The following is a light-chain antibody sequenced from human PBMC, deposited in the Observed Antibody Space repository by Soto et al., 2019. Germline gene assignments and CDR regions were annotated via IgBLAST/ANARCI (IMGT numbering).Light chain of an antibody. Sequence: DFQMTQSPSSLSASVGDRVTITCRASESISRHLNWYQQKPGKAPKLLIYAASSLQNGVPSRFSGSGSVTDFTLTISNLQPEDFATYYCQQSYSTLSITFGQGTRLEMK. V-gene: IGKV1-39*01. CDR2: AAS. CDR1: ESISRH. J-gene: IGKJ5*01. CDR3: QQSYSTLSIT.